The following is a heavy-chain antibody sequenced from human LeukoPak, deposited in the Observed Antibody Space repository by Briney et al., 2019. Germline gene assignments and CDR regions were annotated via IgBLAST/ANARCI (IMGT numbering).Heavy chain of an antibody. V-gene: IGHV4-34*01. D-gene: IGHD3-10*01. CDR3: AKPKDYYGSGSNFFDY. CDR2: INDSGST. Sequence: SETLSLTCAVYGGSFSGNYWNWIRQPPGKGLEWIGEINDSGSTNYNPSLKSRVTLSVDTSKNQFSLKLSSVTAADTAVYYCAKPKDYYGSGSNFFDYWGQGTLVTVSS. CDR1: GGSFSGNY. J-gene: IGHJ4*02.